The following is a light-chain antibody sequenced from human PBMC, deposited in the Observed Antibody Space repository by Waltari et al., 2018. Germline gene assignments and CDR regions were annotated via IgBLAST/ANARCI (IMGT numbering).Light chain of an antibody. CDR1: NIALRR. V-gene: IGLV3-21*04. J-gene: IGLJ3*02. Sequence: SHVVTQAPSVSVAPGETAKITCGGAINIALRRAHWYRQRPGQAPVLIIYYDADRPSGVPERFSGSNSGNAATLTISRVEAGDEADYYCQMWDTSRDHRVFGGGTKLTVL. CDR3: QMWDTSRDHRV. CDR2: YDA.